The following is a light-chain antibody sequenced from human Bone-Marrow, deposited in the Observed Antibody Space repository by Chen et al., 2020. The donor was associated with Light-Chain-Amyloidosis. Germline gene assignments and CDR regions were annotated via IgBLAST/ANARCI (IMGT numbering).Light chain of an antibody. Sequence: SYELTQPPSVSVSPVQTARITCSGDDLPTKYAYWYQQKPGQAPVLVIHRDTERPSGISERFSGSSVGTTATLTISGVQAEDEADYHCQSADSSGTYEVIFGGGTKLTVL. CDR1: DLPTKY. J-gene: IGLJ2*01. V-gene: IGLV3-25*03. CDR3: QSADSSGTYEVI. CDR2: RDT.